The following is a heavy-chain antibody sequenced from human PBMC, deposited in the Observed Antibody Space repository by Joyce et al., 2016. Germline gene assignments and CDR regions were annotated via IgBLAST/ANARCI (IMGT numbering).Heavy chain of an antibody. D-gene: IGHD3-16*01. CDR3: AGVGGRGWRRYFDL. CDR1: GGTFSTTS. Sequence: QVQLVQSGAEVKKPGSSVKVSCKASGGTFSTTSINWVRQAPGQGLEWMGGITPFFATTTYEWNSQDRVTIPAEEPTTTAYMDLSNLRSEDTAGFYGAGVGGRGWRRYFDLWGRGTLVTVSS. J-gene: IGHJ2*01. CDR2: ITPFFATT. V-gene: IGHV1-69*12.